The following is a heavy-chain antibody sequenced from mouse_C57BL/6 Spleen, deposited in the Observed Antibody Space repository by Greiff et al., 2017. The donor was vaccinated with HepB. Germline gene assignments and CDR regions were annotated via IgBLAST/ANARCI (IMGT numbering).Heavy chain of an antibody. CDR3: TTGTVVAPDAMDY. Sequence: VQLQQSGAELVRPGASVKLSCTASGFNIKDDYMHWVKQRPEQGLEWIGWIDPENGDTEYASKFQGKATITADTSSNTAYLQLSSLTSEDTAVYYGTTGTVVAPDAMDYWGQGTSVTVSS. D-gene: IGHD1-1*01. CDR2: IDPENGDT. V-gene: IGHV14-4*01. CDR1: GFNIKDDY. J-gene: IGHJ4*01.